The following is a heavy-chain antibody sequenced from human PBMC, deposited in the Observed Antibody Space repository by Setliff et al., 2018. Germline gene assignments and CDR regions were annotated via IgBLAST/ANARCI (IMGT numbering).Heavy chain of an antibody. CDR1: GYTFTGYY. V-gene: IGHV1-2*02. CDR2: INPNSGGT. J-gene: IGHJ4*02. Sequence: ASVKVSCKASGYTFTGYYMHWVRQAPGQGLEWMGWINPNSGGTNYAQKFQGRVTMTRDTSTSTAYMELRSLRSDDTAVYYCARDQWTYDSSGYYYRFDYWGQGTLVTVSS. D-gene: IGHD3-22*01. CDR3: ARDQWTYDSSGYYYRFDY.